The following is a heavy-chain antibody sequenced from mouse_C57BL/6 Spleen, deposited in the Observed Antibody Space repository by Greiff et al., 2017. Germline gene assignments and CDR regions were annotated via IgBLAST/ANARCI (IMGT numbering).Heavy chain of an antibody. D-gene: IGHD2-4*01. CDR1: GYAFSSSW. CDR3: ARRYDYDEGYFDV. J-gene: IGHJ1*03. V-gene: IGHV1-82*01. CDR2: IYPGDGDT. Sequence: QVQLQQSGPELVKPGASVKISCKASGYAFSSSWMNWVKQRPGKGLEWIGRIYPGDGDTNYNGKFKGKATLTADKSSSTAYMQLSSLTSEDSAVYFCARRYDYDEGYFDVWGTGTTVTVSS.